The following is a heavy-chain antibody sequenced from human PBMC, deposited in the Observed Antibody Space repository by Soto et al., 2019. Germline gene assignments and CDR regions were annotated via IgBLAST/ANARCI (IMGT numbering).Heavy chain of an antibody. Sequence: EVQLVESGGGLVKPGGSLRLSCAASGFTFSNAWMSWVRQAPGKGLEWVGRIKSKTDGGTTDYAAPGKGRFTISRDDSKNTLYLQMNSLKTEDTAVYYCTTEGVGYSSSWLLPTFDYWGQGTLVTVSS. D-gene: IGHD6-13*01. CDR2: IKSKTDGGTT. J-gene: IGHJ4*02. CDR1: GFTFSNAW. CDR3: TTEGVGYSSSWLLPTFDY. V-gene: IGHV3-15*01.